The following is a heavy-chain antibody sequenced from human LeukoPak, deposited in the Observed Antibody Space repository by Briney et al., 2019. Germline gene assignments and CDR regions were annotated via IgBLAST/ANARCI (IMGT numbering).Heavy chain of an antibody. CDR2: ISYDGSNK. D-gene: IGHD3-22*01. CDR1: GFTFSSYW. J-gene: IGHJ4*02. V-gene: IGHV3-30*03. Sequence: GGSLRLSCAASGFTFSSYWMSWVRQAPGKGLEWVAVISYDGSNKYYADSVKGRFTISRDNSKNTLYLQMNSLRAEDTAVYYCAILAMYYDSSGYTFDYWGQGTLVTVSS. CDR3: AILAMYYDSSGYTFDY.